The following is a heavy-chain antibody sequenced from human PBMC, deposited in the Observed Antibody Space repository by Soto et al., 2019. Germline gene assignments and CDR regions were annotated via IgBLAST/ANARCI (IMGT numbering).Heavy chain of an antibody. Sequence: QVQLVPSGAEVKKPGASVTVSCKASGYNFTTNAMHWVRQAPGQRLEWMGWINAVNGNTKYSQKFQGRVTITRDTFASTAYMELSSLRSEDTAVYYCTRGMFTIDYWGQGTLVTVSS. CDR1: GYNFTTNA. J-gene: IGHJ4*02. CDR3: TRGMFTIDY. D-gene: IGHD3-10*02. V-gene: IGHV1-3*01. CDR2: INAVNGNT.